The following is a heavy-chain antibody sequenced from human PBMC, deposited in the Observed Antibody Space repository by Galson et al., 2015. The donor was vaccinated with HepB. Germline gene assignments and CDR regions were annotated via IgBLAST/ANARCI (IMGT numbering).Heavy chain of an antibody. V-gene: IGHV4-34*01. D-gene: IGHD6-6*01. J-gene: IGHJ6*02. CDR3: ARGVSGGSSYYYYYYGMDV. CDR1: GGSFSGYY. CDR2: INHSGST. Sequence: SETLSLTCAVYGGSFSGYYWSWIRQPPGKGLEWIGEINHSGSTNYNPSLKSRVTISVDTSKNQFSLKLSSVTAADTAVYYCARGVSGGSSYYYYYYGMDVWGQGTTVTVSS.